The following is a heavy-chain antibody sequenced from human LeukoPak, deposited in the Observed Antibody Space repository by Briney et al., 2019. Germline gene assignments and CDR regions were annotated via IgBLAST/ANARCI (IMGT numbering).Heavy chain of an antibody. V-gene: IGHV4-31*03. Sequence: PSETLSLTCTVSGGSISSGGYYWSWIRQHSGKGLEWIGYIYYSGSTYYNPSLKSRVTISVDTSKNQFSLKLSSVTAAGTAVYYCARGTVDTAMVNFDYWGQGTLVTVSS. CDR3: ARGTVDTAMVNFDY. D-gene: IGHD5-18*01. CDR2: IYYSGST. J-gene: IGHJ4*02. CDR1: GGSISSGGYY.